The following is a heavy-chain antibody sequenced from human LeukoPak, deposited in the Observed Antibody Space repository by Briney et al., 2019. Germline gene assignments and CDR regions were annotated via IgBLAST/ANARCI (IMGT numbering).Heavy chain of an antibody. V-gene: IGHV1-2*02. Sequence: ASVKVSCKASGYTFTGYYMHWVRQAPGQGLEWMGWINPNSGGTNYAQKFQGRVTMTRDTSISTAYMELSRLRSDDTAGYYCARERGRTEVVVVPAATFDPWGQGTLVTVSS. CDR3: ARERGRTEVVVVPAATFDP. D-gene: IGHD2-2*01. CDR1: GYTFTGYY. J-gene: IGHJ5*02. CDR2: INPNSGGT.